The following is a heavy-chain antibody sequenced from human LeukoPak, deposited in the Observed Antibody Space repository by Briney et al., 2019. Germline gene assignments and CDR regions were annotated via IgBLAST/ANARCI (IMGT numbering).Heavy chain of an antibody. CDR3: AIFPGYCSGGSCYSETFDI. Sequence: PGGSLRLSCAASGFTFSSYAMSWVRQAPGKGLEWVSAISDSGGSTYYADSVKGRFTISRDNSKNTLYVQMNSLRAEDTAVYYCAIFPGYCSGGSCYSETFDIWGQGTMVTVSS. J-gene: IGHJ3*02. CDR1: GFTFSSYA. V-gene: IGHV3-23*01. CDR2: ISDSGGST. D-gene: IGHD2-15*01.